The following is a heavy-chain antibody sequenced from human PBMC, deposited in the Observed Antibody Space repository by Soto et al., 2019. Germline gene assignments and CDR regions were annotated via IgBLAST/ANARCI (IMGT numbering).Heavy chain of an antibody. CDR1: GGCISSRSDY. V-gene: IGHV4-39*01. CDR3: ASDVIIVVPAAIGYYYGMDV. D-gene: IGHD2-2*02. J-gene: IGHJ6*02. Sequence: SESLALTCAVSGGCISSRSDYWGWIRQPPGKGLEWIGSIYYSGSTYYNPSLKSRVTISVDTSKNQFSLKLSSVTAADTAVYYCASDVIIVVPAAIGYYYGMDVWGQGTTVTVSS. CDR2: IYYSGST.